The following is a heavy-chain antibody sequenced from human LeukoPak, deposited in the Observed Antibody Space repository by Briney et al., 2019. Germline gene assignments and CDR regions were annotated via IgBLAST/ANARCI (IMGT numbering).Heavy chain of an antibody. Sequence: GASVKVSCKASGYTFTGYYMHWVRQAPGQGLEWMGWISPNSGDTDIAQKFQGRVTMTRDTSIATSYMEVDSLTSDDTAVYYCARRGMVRGVIITLNYWGQGTLVTVSS. CDR2: ISPNSGDT. CDR1: GYTFTGYY. CDR3: ARRGMVRGVIITLNY. J-gene: IGHJ4*02. D-gene: IGHD3-10*01. V-gene: IGHV1-2*02.